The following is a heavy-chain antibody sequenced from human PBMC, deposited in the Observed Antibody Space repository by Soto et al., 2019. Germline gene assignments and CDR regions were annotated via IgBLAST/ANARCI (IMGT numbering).Heavy chain of an antibody. D-gene: IGHD6-19*01. J-gene: IGHJ4*02. CDR3: ARLSSGWYGESYFDY. CDR1: GGSISSYY. Sequence: SETLSLTCTVSGGSISSYYLSWIRQPPGKGLEWIGYIYYSGSTNYNPSLKSRVTISVDTSKNQFSLKLSSVTAADTAVYYCARLSSGWYGESYFDYWGQGTLVTVSS. CDR2: IYYSGST. V-gene: IGHV4-59*01.